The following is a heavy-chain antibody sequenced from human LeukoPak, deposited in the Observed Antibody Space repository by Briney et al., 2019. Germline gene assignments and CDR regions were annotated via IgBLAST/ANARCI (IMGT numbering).Heavy chain of an antibody. V-gene: IGHV4-39*01. CDR1: GGSISSNSYY. CDR3: ARHRTSAEYFQH. J-gene: IGHJ1*01. Sequence: SETLSLTCTVSGGSISSNSYYWGWIRQPPGKGLEWIGSIYYSGSTYYNPSLKSRVTISVDTSKNQFSLKLSSVTAADTAVYYCARHRTSAEYFQHWGQGTLVTVSS. CDR2: IYYSGST. D-gene: IGHD2-2*01.